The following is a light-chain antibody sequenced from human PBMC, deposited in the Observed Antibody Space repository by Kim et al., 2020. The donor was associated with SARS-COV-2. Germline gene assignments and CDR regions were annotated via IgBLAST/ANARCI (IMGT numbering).Light chain of an antibody. Sequence: QRVTLPCTESNSIIGVNPVTGDQQFPGTAPKHLIYRNNQRPSGVPGRFSGSKSGTSASLALSGLLSEDEADYYCATWDDSLNAWVFGGGTKLTVL. CDR3: ATWDDSLNAWV. V-gene: IGLV1-44*01. CDR2: RNN. J-gene: IGLJ3*02. CDR1: NSIIGVNP.